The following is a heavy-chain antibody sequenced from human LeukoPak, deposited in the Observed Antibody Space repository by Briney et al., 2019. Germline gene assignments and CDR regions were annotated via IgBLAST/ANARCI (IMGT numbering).Heavy chain of an antibody. CDR2: ITNSGYTM. J-gene: IGHJ4*02. D-gene: IGHD6-13*01. V-gene: IGHV3-11*01. Sequence: GGSLRLSCAAAGFPFDDYFMGWLRQAPGKGLEWISYITNSGYTMYYADSVRGRFTISKDNAKNSLFLHMSGLRAEDTAVYYCARSRARIAAAVYYFDYWGQGTPVTVSS. CDR3: ARSRARIAAAVYYFDY. CDR1: GFPFDDYF.